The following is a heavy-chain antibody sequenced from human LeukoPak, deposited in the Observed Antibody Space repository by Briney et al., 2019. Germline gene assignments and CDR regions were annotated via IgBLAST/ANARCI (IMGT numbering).Heavy chain of an antibody. CDR1: GFTVSSNY. V-gene: IGHV3-66*01. CDR3: ARDGIAAAGIDY. J-gene: IGHJ4*02. Sequence: GGSLRLSCAASGFTVSSNYMSWVRQAPGKGLEWVSVIYSGDNTYYADSVKGRFTISRDISKNTLYLQMNSLRAEDTAVYYCARDGIAAAGIDYWGQGTLVTVSS. D-gene: IGHD6-13*01. CDR2: IYSGDNT.